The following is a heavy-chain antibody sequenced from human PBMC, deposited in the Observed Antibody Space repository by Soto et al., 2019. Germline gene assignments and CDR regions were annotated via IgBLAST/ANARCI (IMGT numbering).Heavy chain of an antibody. D-gene: IGHD3-9*01. J-gene: IGHJ5*02. CDR1: GGSISSYY. Sequence: SETLSLTCTVSGGSISSYYCSWIRQPPGKGLEWIGYIYYSGSTNYNPSLKSRVTISVDTSKNQFSLKLSSVTAADTAVYYCARIYYYEILTGYNWFDPWGQGTLVTVSS. CDR3: ARIYYYEILTGYNWFDP. V-gene: IGHV4-59*01. CDR2: IYYSGST.